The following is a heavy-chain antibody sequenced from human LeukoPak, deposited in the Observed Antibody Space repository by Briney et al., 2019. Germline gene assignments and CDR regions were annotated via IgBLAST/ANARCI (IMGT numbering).Heavy chain of an antibody. Sequence: GGPLRLPCQASGFPFSNYWMSWVGQPPGRGREWVANIKQDGSEEYYVDSVKGRFTISRDNAKNSLYLQMNSLRAEDTAVFYCARTVASNWFDPSGQGTLVTVSS. J-gene: IGHJ5*02. CDR3: ARTVASNWFDP. V-gene: IGHV3-7*01. D-gene: IGHD4-23*01. CDR2: IKQDGSEE. CDR1: GFPFSNYW.